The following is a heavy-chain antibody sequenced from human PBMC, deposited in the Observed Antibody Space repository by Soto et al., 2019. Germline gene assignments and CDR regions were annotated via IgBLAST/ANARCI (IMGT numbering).Heavy chain of an antibody. V-gene: IGHV3-74*01. CDR1: EFTFSGRS. CDR3: ARGWFGPDV. CDR2: IDTVETDS. Sequence: EVQLVESGGGLVQPGGSLRLSCAASEFTFSGRSVHWVRQAPGKGLVWVSGIDTVETDSTYADSVKGRFTSSRDNAKNTVYLQMNSLRVEDTAVYYCARGWFGPDVWGKGTTVTVSS. J-gene: IGHJ6*03. D-gene: IGHD3-10*01.